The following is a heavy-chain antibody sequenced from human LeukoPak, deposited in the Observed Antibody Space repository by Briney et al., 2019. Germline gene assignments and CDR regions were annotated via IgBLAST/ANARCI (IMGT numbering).Heavy chain of an antibody. CDR2: ISSDGSDK. CDR1: GFTFSPHA. CDR3: ASDINYYYGMDV. J-gene: IGHJ6*02. Sequence: GGSLRLSCAASGFTFSPHAMHWVRQAPGKGLKWVAVISSDGSDKYYADSVKGRFTISRHNSKNTLYLQMNSLRAEDTAVYYCASDINYYYGMDVWGQGTTVTVSS. V-gene: IGHV3-30*14.